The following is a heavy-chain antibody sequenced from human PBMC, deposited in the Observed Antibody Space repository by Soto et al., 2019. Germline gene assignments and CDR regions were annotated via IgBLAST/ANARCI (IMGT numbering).Heavy chain of an antibody. J-gene: IGHJ4*02. CDR3: ASAPVIDYFDS. CDR1: GGSLSSSIYY. CDR2: IFYNGNT. Sequence: QLQLQESGPGLVKPSETLSLTCTVSGGSLSSSIYYWGWIRQPPGKGLEWIGSIFYNGNTYYNPSLKSRVTISLATSKNRFSLRLSSVTAAAAAVYYCASAPVIDYFDSWGQGTLVTVSS. V-gene: IGHV4-39*01.